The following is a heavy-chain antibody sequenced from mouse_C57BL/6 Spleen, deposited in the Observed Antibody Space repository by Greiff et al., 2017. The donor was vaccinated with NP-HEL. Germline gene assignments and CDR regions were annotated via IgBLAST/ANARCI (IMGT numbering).Heavy chain of an antibody. J-gene: IGHJ4*01. V-gene: IGHV1-69*01. CDR1: GYTFTSYW. CDR2: IDPSDSYT. Sequence: QVQLQQPGAELVMPGASVKLSCKASGYTFTSYWMHWVKQRPGQGLEWIGEIDPSDSYTNYNQKFKGKSTLTVDKSSSTAYMQLSSLTSEDSAVYYCAMGQGAMDYWGQGTSVTVSS. D-gene: IGHD3-2*02. CDR3: AMGQGAMDY.